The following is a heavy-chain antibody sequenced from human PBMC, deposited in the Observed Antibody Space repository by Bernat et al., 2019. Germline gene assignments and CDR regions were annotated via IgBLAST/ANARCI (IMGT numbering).Heavy chain of an antibody. CDR2: IYHSGST. CDR3: ARVTTIFGVVITRYYFDY. CDR1: GYSISSGYY. J-gene: IGHJ4*02. V-gene: IGHV4-38-2*01. Sequence: QVQLQESGPGLVKPSETLSLTCAVSGYSISSGYYWGWIRQPPGKGLEWIGSIYHSGSTYYNPSLKSRVTISVDTSKNQFSLKLSSVTAADTAVYYCARVTTIFGVVITRYYFDYWGQGTLVTVSS. D-gene: IGHD3-3*01.